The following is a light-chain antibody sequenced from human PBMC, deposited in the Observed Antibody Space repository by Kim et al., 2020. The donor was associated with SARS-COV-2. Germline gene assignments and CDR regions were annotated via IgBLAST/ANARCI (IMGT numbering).Light chain of an antibody. CDR3: QQAASHPFT. J-gene: IGKJ1*01. CDR2: TTS. V-gene: IGKV1-12*01. CDR1: QGVDSW. Sequence: DIQMTQSPSSVSAAVGDTVTITCRASQGVDSWLAWYQQRPGKAPRLLVYTTSNLQSGVPSRFRGSGSGTDFTLTISSLQPEDFAVYYCQQAASHPFTFGQGTKVDIK.